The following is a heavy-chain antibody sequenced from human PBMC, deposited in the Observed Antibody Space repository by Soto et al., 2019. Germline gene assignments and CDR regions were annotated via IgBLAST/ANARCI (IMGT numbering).Heavy chain of an antibody. D-gene: IGHD7-27*01. CDR3: ARIPGDWGLFDY. V-gene: IGHV3-7*01. Sequence: PGGSLRLSCVASGFTFSSYWMSWVRQAPGKGLEWVAIMKRDGSEKYYMDSVKGRFSISRDNGKNSVYLQMNSLRAEDTAVYYCARIPGDWGLFDYWGQGALVTVPS. J-gene: IGHJ4*02. CDR1: GFTFSSYW. CDR2: MKRDGSEK.